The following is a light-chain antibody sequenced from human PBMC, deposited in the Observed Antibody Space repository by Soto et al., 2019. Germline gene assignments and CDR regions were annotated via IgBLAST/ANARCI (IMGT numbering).Light chain of an antibody. CDR3: QQYNSWPLT. J-gene: IGKJ4*01. Sequence: ELVLTQSPGTLSLSPGARATLSCRASQRVISRYLAWYQKKPGRPPRLLIYGASTRATGIPDRFGGSGSETDFTLTISSLQSEDFAVYYCQQYNSWPLTFGGGTKVEIK. CDR2: GAS. CDR1: QRVISRY. V-gene: IGKV3-20*01.